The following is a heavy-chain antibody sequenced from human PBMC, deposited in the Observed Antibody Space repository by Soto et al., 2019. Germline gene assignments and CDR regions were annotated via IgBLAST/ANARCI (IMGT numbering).Heavy chain of an antibody. CDR2: INHSGTI. D-gene: IGHD2-21*02. CDR1: GGSFSVYY. V-gene: IGHV4-34*01. J-gene: IGHJ6*02. CDR3: ARADRTLVTYYSLDV. Sequence: SETLSLTCAVYGGSFSVYYWTWIRQPPGKGLEWIGEINHSGTINFNPSLKSRLTISLDTSKKHFSLKLSSVTDADTAAYYCARADRTLVTYYSLDVWGQGTTVTVSS.